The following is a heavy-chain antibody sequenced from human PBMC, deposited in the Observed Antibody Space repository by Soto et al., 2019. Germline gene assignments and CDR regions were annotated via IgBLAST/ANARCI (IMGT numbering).Heavy chain of an antibody. D-gene: IGHD2-15*01. CDR1: GYTFHNFW. V-gene: IGHV3-7*01. J-gene: IGHJ6*02. CDR3: XRERWFSPLHYYYLLDV. Sequence: PGGSIRIACAVCGYTFHNFWVPWVRQDPGKGLEWVANIHPDGSEAYYVDSLKGRFTISRDNGKNSLYLQMDNLRVEGTAVYYCXRERWFSPLHYYYLLDVWGQGTTVTVSS. CDR2: IHPDGSEA.